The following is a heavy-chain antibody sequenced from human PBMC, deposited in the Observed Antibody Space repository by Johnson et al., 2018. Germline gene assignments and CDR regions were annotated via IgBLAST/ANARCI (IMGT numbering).Heavy chain of an antibody. CDR3: VRDQYYAFDI. Sequence: VQLVQSGGGLVQPGGSLRLSCAASGFTFNTYSMNWVRQAPGKGLEWVSYITPGSGAIFYADSVKGRLTISRDNAKDSLYLQMNSLSDEDKAVYYCVRDQYYAFDIWGQGTMVTVSS. D-gene: IGHD3-10*01. CDR1: GFTFNTYS. J-gene: IGHJ3*02. CDR2: ITPGSGAI. V-gene: IGHV3-48*02.